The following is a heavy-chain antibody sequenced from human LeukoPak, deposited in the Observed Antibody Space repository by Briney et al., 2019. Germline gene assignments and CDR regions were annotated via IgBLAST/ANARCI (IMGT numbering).Heavy chain of an antibody. V-gene: IGHV4-59*06. Sequence: SETLSLTCLVSSGSVSSYYWTWIRQHPGKGLEWIGYIYYSGSTYYNPSLKSRVTISVDTSKNQFSLKLSSVTAADTAVYYCARDQNYYGSGSYYMSPNWFDPWGQGTLVTVSS. D-gene: IGHD3-10*01. CDR2: IYYSGST. J-gene: IGHJ5*02. CDR1: SGSVSSYY. CDR3: ARDQNYYGSGSYYMSPNWFDP.